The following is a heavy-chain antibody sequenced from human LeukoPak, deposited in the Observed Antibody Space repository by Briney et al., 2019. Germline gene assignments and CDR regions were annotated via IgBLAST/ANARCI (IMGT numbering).Heavy chain of an antibody. CDR1: GYTFTDYS. D-gene: IGHD4-11*01. CDR3: ARGGANDYTLGY. Sequence: ASVKVSCKASGYTFTDYSLHWVRQAPGQGPEWMGWINPNTGATKDAQNFQGRVTMTRDTSISTAYMELTRLRSDDTAVYYCARGGANDYTLGYWGQGTLVIVSS. V-gene: IGHV1-2*02. CDR2: INPNTGAT. J-gene: IGHJ4*02.